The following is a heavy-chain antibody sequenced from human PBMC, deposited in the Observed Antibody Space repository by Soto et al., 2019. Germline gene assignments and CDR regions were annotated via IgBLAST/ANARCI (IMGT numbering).Heavy chain of an antibody. Sequence: QLQLQESGPGLVKPSETLSLTCTVSGGSISSSSYYWGWIRQPPGKGLEWIGSIYYSGSTYYNPSLKSRVTISVDTSKNQFSLKLSSVTAADTGVYYCARGYCSGGSCLNWFDPWGQGTLVTVSS. J-gene: IGHJ5*02. D-gene: IGHD2-15*01. CDR3: ARGYCSGGSCLNWFDP. CDR2: IYYSGST. V-gene: IGHV4-39*01. CDR1: GGSISSSSYY.